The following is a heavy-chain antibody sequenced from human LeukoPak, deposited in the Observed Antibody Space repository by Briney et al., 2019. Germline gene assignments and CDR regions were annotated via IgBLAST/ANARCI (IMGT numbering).Heavy chain of an antibody. J-gene: IGHJ5*02. CDR2: ISYDGSNK. CDR1: GFTFSSYA. CDR3: ARAPEQWLYWFDP. Sequence: GGSLRLSCAASGFTFSSYAMHWVRQAPGKGLEWVAVISYDGSNKYYADSVKGRFTISRDNSKNTLYLQMNSLRAEDTAVYYCARAPEQWLYWFDPWGQGTLVTVSS. D-gene: IGHD6-19*01. V-gene: IGHV3-30*04.